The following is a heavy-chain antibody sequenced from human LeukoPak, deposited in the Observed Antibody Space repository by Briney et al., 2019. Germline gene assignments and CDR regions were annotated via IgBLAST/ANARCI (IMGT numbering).Heavy chain of an antibody. V-gene: IGHV3-66*02. CDR2: IYSGGST. D-gene: IGHD6-19*01. CDR3: ARASSGWPDEDYYYYMDV. J-gene: IGHJ6*03. Sequence: GGSLRLSCAASGFTVSSNYMSWVRQAPGKGLEWVSVIYSGGSTYYADSVKGRFTISRDNSKNTLYLQMNSLRAEDTAVYYCARASSGWPDEDYYYYMDVWGKGTTVTVSS. CDR1: GFTVSSNY.